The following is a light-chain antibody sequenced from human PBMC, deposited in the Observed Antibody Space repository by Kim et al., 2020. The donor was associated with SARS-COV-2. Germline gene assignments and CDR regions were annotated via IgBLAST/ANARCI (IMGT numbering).Light chain of an antibody. CDR1: SSDVGSYNY. J-gene: IGLJ2*01. CDR3: SSYAGSNNVV. V-gene: IGLV2-8*01. CDR2: AVS. Sequence: GQSVTISCAGTSSDVGSYNYVSWYQQHPGKPPKLMIYAVSKRSSGVPDRFSGSKSGNTASLTVSGLQAEDEADYYCSSYAGSNNVVFGGGTQLTVL.